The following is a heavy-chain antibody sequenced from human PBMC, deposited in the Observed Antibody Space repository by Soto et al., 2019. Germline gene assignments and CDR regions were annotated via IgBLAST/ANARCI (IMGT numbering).Heavy chain of an antibody. CDR2: IYYSGST. Sequence: SETLSLTCTVSGGSISSGGYYWSWIRQHPGKGLEWIGYIYYSGSTYYNPSLKSRVTISVDTSKNQFSLKLSSVTAADTAVYYCARVSRHHYGDYLIDYWGQGTLVTVSS. CDR1: GGSISSGGYY. J-gene: IGHJ4*02. CDR3: ARVSRHHYGDYLIDY. V-gene: IGHV4-31*03. D-gene: IGHD4-17*01.